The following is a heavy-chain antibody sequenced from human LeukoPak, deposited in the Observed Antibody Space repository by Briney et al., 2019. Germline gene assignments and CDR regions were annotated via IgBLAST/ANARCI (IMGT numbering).Heavy chain of an antibody. CDR1: GYSFTSYW. Sequence: GESLKISCKGSGYSFTSYWIGWVRQMPGKGLEWMGIIYPGDSDTRYSPSLQGQVTISADKSISTAYLQWSSLKASDTAMYYCARRRIDYSNSPWFDPWGQGTLVTVSS. CDR2: IYPGDSDT. CDR3: ARRRIDYSNSPWFDP. V-gene: IGHV5-51*01. D-gene: IGHD4-11*01. J-gene: IGHJ5*02.